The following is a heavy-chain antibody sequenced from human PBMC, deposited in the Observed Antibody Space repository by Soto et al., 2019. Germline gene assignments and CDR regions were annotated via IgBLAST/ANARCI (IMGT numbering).Heavy chain of an antibody. Sequence: QVQLVESGGGVVQPGRSLRLSCAASGFTLSSYAMHWVRQAPGKGLEWVAVISYDGSNKYYADSVKGRFTISGDNSKNTLYLQMNSLRAEDTAVYYCARDFDYYFDYWGQGTLVTVSS. CDR3: ARDFDYYFDY. V-gene: IGHV3-30-3*01. CDR2: ISYDGSNK. D-gene: IGHD3-3*01. J-gene: IGHJ4*02. CDR1: GFTLSSYA.